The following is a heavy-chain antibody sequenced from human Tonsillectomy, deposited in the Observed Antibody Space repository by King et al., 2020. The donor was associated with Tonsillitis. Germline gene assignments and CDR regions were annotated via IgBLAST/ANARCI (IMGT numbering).Heavy chain of an antibody. CDR3: ARVAPGVVVSPPADH. CDR2: ISSSSSTI. CDR1: GFTFSSYS. J-gene: IGHJ4*02. V-gene: IGHV3-48*02. D-gene: IGHD2-15*01. Sequence: VQLVESGGGLVQPGGSLRLSCAASGFTFSSYSMNWVRQAPGKGLEWVSYISSSSSTIYYADSVKGRFTISRDNAKNSLYLQMNSLRDEETAVYYCARVAPGVVVSPPADHWGQGTLVTVSS.